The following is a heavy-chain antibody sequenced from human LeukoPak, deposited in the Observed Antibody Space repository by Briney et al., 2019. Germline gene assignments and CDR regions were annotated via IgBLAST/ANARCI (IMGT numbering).Heavy chain of an antibody. Sequence: ASVKVSCKASGGTFSSYAISWVRQAPGQGLEWMGGIIPIFGTANYAQKFQGRVTITADESTSTAYMELSSLRSEDTAVYYCARGPKYIVVVPAAPDYYYYGMDVWGQGTTVTVSS. D-gene: IGHD2-2*01. CDR3: ARGPKYIVVVPAAPDYYYYGMDV. CDR2: IIPIFGTA. V-gene: IGHV1-69*13. CDR1: GGTFSSYA. J-gene: IGHJ6*02.